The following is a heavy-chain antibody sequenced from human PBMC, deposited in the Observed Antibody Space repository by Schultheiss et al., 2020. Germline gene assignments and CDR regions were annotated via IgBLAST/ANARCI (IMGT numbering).Heavy chain of an antibody. V-gene: IGHV4-34*01. D-gene: IGHD4-23*01. Sequence: GSLRLSCAASGFTFSSYWMSWVRQAPGKGLEWIGEINHSGSTNYNPSLKSRVTISVDTSKNQFSLKLSSVTAADTAVYYCAREDGGNSHWGQGTLVTVSS. J-gene: IGHJ4*02. CDR3: AREDGGNSH. CDR2: INHSGST. CDR1: GFTFSSYW.